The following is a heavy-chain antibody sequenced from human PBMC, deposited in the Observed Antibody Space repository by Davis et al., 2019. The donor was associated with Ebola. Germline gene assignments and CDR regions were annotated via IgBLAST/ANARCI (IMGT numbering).Heavy chain of an antibody. D-gene: IGHD3-3*01. CDR3: TSTIFGVVSYYYYMDV. Sequence: PGGSLRLSCAASGFTFSGSAMHWVRQASGKGLEWVGRIRSKANSYATAYAASVKGRFTISRDDSKNTAYLQMNSLKTEDTAVYYCTSTIFGVVSYYYYMDVWGKGTTVTVSS. CDR1: GFTFSGSA. CDR2: IRSKANSYAT. V-gene: IGHV3-73*01. J-gene: IGHJ6*03.